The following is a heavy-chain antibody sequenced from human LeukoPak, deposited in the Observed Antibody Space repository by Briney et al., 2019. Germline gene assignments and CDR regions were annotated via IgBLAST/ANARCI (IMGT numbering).Heavy chain of an antibody. V-gene: IGHV3-30*03. CDR1: GFTFSSYG. CDR2: ISYDGSNK. Sequence: GRSLRLSCAASGFTFSSYGMHWVRQAPGKGLEWVAVISYDGSNKYYADSVKGRFTISRDNSKNALYLQMNSLRAEDTAVYYCAVVAAPLDAFDIWGQGTMVTVSS. D-gene: IGHD2-15*01. CDR3: AVVAAPLDAFDI. J-gene: IGHJ3*02.